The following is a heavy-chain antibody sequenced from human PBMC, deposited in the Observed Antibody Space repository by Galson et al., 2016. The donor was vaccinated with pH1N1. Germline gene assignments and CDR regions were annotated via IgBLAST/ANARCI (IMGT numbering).Heavy chain of an antibody. V-gene: IGHV5-51*03. D-gene: IGHD2-21*01. CDR2: IYPDDSDT. Sequence: QSGAEVKKPGESLKISCAVFGYKFTTYWIGWVRQMPGKGLEWMGIIYPDDSDTRYNPAFQGQVTISVDKSINTAYLQWNSLKASDTAIYYCARGLLSGFDPWGQGTLVIVSS. CDR1: GYKFTTYW. CDR3: ARGLLSGFDP. J-gene: IGHJ5*02.